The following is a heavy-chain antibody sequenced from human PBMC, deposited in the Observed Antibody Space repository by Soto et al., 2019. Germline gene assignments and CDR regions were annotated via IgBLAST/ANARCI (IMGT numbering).Heavy chain of an antibody. CDR2: INGNTGHT. J-gene: IGHJ4*02. CDR1: GYTFSRYG. V-gene: IGHV1-18*01. D-gene: IGHD1-26*01. Sequence: GASVKVSCKPSGYTFSRYGITWVRQAPGQGLEWMGWINGNTGHTIYAMNLEDRITIKTDKSTSTAYMELRRLKSDDTAVYYCARERKWEPLPYWGQGTLVTVSS. CDR3: ARERKWEPLPY.